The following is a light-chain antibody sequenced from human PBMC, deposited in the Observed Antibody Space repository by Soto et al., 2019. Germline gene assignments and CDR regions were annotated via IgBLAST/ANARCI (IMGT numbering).Light chain of an antibody. V-gene: IGKV3-15*01. J-gene: IGKJ5*01. CDR1: QSIKTN. CDR3: QQYDNWLPT. CDR2: GAS. Sequence: EIVLTQSPGTLSLSPGERATLSCRAAQSIKTNLAWYQQKPGQAPRLLIYGASTRATGVPGRVSGSGSGTEFTLTISSLESEDFAVYYCQQYDNWLPTFGQGTRLEI.